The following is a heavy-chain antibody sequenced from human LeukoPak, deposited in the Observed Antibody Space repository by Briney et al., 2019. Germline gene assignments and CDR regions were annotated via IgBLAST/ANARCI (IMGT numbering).Heavy chain of an antibody. D-gene: IGHD6-19*01. V-gene: IGHV3-33*06. CDR2: IWYDGSNK. Sequence: PGGSLRLSCAASGFTFSSYGMHWVRQAPGKGLEWVAVIWYDGSNKYYADSVKGRVTISRDNSKNTLYLQMNSLRAEDTAVYYCAKDPYSSGWYPHYYYMDVWGKGTTVTVSS. CDR3: AKDPYSSGWYPHYYYMDV. CDR1: GFTFSSYG. J-gene: IGHJ6*03.